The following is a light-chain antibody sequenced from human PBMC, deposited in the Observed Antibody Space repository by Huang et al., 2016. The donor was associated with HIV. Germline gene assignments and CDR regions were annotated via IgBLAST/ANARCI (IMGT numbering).Light chain of an antibody. J-gene: IGKJ4*01. CDR3: QRYGNLPLT. CDR1: QSGIGTY. Sequence: EIVLTQSPGTLSLSPGERATLSCRASQSGIGTYLAWYQQKPGQTPTLLIYAASGRATGIPDRFSGSGSGTDFTLTISRLEPEDFAVYYCQRYGNLPLTFGGGTKVEIK. CDR2: AAS. V-gene: IGKV3-20*01.